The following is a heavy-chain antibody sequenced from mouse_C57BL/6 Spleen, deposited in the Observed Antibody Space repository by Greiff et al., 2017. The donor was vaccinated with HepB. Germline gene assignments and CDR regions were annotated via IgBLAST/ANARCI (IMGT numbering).Heavy chain of an antibody. CDR3: ARGTSGFAY. V-gene: IGHV1-26*01. CDR1: GYTFTDYY. Sequence: EVQLQQSGPELVKPGASVKISCKASGYTFTDYYMNWVKQSHGNSLEWIGDINPNNGGTSYNQKFKGKATLTVDKSSSTAYMELRSLTSEDSAVYYCARGTSGFAYWGQGTLVTVSA. J-gene: IGHJ3*01. CDR2: INPNNGGT. D-gene: IGHD3-3*01.